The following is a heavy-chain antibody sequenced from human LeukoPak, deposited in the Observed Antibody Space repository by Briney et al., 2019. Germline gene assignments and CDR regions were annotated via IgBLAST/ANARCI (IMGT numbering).Heavy chain of an antibody. J-gene: IGHJ6*04. CDR2: INHSEST. CDR1: GGSFSGYY. Sequence: SETLSLTCAVYGGSFSGYYWSWIRQPPGKGLEWIGEINHSESTNYNPSLKSRVTISVDTSKNQFSLKLSSVTAADTAVYYCARGHTVTAYYYYGMDVWGKGTTVTVSS. V-gene: IGHV4-34*01. CDR3: ARGHTVTAYYYYGMDV. D-gene: IGHD4-11*01.